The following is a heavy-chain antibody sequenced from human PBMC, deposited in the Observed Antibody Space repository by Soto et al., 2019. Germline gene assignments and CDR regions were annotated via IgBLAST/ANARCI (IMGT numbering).Heavy chain of an antibody. CDR2: MNPNSGNT. J-gene: IGHJ5*02. Sequence: QVQLVQSGAEVKKPGASVKVSCKASGYTFTSYDINWVRQATGQGLEWMGWMNPNSGNTGYAQKFQGRVTMTRNTSISTAYRDRSSLRSEDTAVYYCARGGEDCSGGSCYLGFDPWGQGTLVTVSS. V-gene: IGHV1-8*01. CDR1: GYTFTSYD. D-gene: IGHD2-15*01. CDR3: ARGGEDCSGGSCYLGFDP.